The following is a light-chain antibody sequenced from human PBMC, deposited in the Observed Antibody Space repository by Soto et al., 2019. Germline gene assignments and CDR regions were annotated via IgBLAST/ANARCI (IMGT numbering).Light chain of an antibody. Sequence: EIVLTQSPATLSLSPGERGTLSCRASESVTNYLAWYQQKPGQAPGLLIYGASTRATGIPARFSGSGSGTEFTLTINSLQSEDFAVYYCQQYNNWPRTFGQRTKVDVK. J-gene: IGKJ1*01. CDR1: ESVTNY. CDR3: QQYNNWPRT. CDR2: GAS. V-gene: IGKV3-15*01.